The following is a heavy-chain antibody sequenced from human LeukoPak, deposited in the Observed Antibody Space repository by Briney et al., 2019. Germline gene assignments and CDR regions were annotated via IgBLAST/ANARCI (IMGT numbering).Heavy chain of an antibody. CDR2: IIPIFGTA. CDR1: GGTFSSYA. D-gene: IGHD3-22*01. J-gene: IGHJ5*02. Sequence: ASVKVSCKASGGTFSSYAISWVRQAPGQGLEWMARIIPIFGTANYAQKFQGRVTITTDESTSTAYMELSSLRSEDTAVYYCAREGSGYQLNWFDPWGQGTLVTVSS. V-gene: IGHV1-69*05. CDR3: AREGSGYQLNWFDP.